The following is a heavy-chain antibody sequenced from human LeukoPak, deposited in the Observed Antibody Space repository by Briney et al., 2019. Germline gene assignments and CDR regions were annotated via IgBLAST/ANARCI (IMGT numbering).Heavy chain of an antibody. D-gene: IGHD1-26*01. CDR1: GYTFTAYY. CDR3: ARAVGKGAHRGFDY. J-gene: IGHJ4*02. V-gene: IGHV1-2*02. Sequence: ASVKVSCKACGYTFTAYYRHWVRQAPGQGLEWMGWINPNSGGTNYAQKFQGRVTMTRDTSISTAYMKLSRLRSDDTAVYYCARAVGKGAHRGFDYWGQGTLVTVSS. CDR2: INPNSGGT.